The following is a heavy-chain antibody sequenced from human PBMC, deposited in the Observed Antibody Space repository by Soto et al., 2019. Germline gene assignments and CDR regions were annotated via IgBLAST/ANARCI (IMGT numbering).Heavy chain of an antibody. CDR3: ASSTHYYDSSGPKKYNWFDP. J-gene: IGHJ5*02. CDR1: GGSISSSSYY. CDR2: IYYSGST. D-gene: IGHD3-22*01. V-gene: IGHV4-39*01. Sequence: SETLSLTCTVSGGSISSSSYYWGWIRQPPGKGLEWIGSIYYSGSTYYNPSLKSRVTISVDTSKNQFSLKLSSVTAADTAVYYCASSTHYYDSSGPKKYNWFDPWGQGTLVTV.